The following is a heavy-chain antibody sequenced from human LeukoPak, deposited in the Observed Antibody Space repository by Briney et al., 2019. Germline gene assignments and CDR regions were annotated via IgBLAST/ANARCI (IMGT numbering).Heavy chain of an antibody. Sequence: PSETLSLACTVSGGSVSSGSYYWSWIRQPPGKGLEWIGEINHSGSTNYNPSLKSRVTISVDTSKNQFSLKLSSVTAADTAVYYCARGALNVEGDYFDYWGQGTLVTVSS. CDR3: ARGALNVEGDYFDY. D-gene: IGHD3-10*02. CDR1: GGSVSSGSYY. V-gene: IGHV4-39*07. J-gene: IGHJ4*02. CDR2: INHSGST.